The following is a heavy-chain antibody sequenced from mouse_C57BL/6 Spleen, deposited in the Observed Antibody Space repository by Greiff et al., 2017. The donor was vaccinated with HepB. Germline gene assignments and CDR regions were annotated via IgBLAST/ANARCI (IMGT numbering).Heavy chain of an antibody. J-gene: IGHJ3*01. V-gene: IGHV14-3*01. CDR2: IDPANGNT. D-gene: IGHD1-1*01. CDR1: GFNIKNTY. CDR3: AHPYYYGSSYGFAY. Sequence: EVQLVESVAELVRPGASVKLSCTASGFNIKNTYMHWVKQRPEQGLEWIGRIDPANGNTKYAPKFQGKATITADTSSNTAYLQLSSLTSEDTAIYYCAHPYYYGSSYGFAYWGQGTLVTVSA.